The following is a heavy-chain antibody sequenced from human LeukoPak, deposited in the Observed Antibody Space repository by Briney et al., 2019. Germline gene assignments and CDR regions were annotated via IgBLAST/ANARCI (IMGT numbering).Heavy chain of an antibody. D-gene: IGHD3-10*01. Sequence: SETLSLTCTVSGGSISSSSYYWGWIRQPPGKGLEWIGRIYYSGSTYYNPSLKSRVTISVDTSKNQFSLKLSSVTAADTAVYYCARAYYYGSGSPHKGTLNFDYWGQGTLVTVSS. CDR3: ARAYYYGSGSPHKGTLNFDY. CDR1: GGSISSSSYY. CDR2: IYYSGST. V-gene: IGHV4-39*01. J-gene: IGHJ4*02.